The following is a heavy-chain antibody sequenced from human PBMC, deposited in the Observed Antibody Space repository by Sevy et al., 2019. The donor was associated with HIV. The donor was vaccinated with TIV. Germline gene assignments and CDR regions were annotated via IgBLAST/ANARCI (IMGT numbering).Heavy chain of an antibody. D-gene: IGHD3-3*01. CDR1: GFIFTDYW. CDR3: ARDVGGFNWRPYYFDS. V-gene: IGHV3-7*01. CDR2: IKQDQSEK. J-gene: IGHJ4*02. Sequence: GGSLRLSCETSGFIFTDYWMGWVRQIPGMGLEWVATIKQDQSEKYYVDSVKGRFAISRDSAKKSVSLQMNGLRAEDTALYFCARDVGGFNWRPYYFDSWGQGTLVTVSS.